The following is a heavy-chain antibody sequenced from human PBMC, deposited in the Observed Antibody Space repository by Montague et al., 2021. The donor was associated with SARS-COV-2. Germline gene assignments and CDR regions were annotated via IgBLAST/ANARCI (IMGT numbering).Heavy chain of an antibody. Sequence: SETLSLTCVVYGGSFNDFYWSWIRQPPGKGLEWIGEVNFRGRTNYNPSLKSRATVSVDKSNNHFSLRLSSATAADTAVYYCARFPHGSGSYNADYNYGMDVWGQGTPVTVSS. D-gene: IGHD3-10*01. V-gene: IGHV4-34*01. CDR1: GGSFNDFY. J-gene: IGHJ6*02. CDR3: ARFPHGSGSYNADYNYGMDV. CDR2: VNFRGRT.